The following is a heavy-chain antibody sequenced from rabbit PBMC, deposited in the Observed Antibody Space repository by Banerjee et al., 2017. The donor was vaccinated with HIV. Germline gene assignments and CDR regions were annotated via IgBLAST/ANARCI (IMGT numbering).Heavy chain of an antibody. D-gene: IGHD6-1*01. J-gene: IGHJ3*01. V-gene: IGHV1S40*01. CDR1: GFSSSSSYW. CDR3: AGGSYSYEL. Sequence: QSLEESGGDLVKPGASLTLTCTASGFSSSSSYWICWVRQAPGKGLEWIACIVPTSGSTYYASWAKGRFTISKTSSTTVTLQMTSLTAADTATYFCAGGSYSYELWGQGTLVTVS. CDR2: IVPTSGST.